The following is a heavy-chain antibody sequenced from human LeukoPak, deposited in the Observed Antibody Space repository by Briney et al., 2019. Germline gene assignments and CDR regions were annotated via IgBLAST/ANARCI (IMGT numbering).Heavy chain of an antibody. Sequence: ASVKVSCKASGYTFTGYYMHWVRQAPGQGLEWMGWINPNSGGTNYAQKFQGRVTMTRDKSISTAYLQWSSLKASDTAMYYCARPSSSWVIDYWGQGTLVTVSS. CDR3: ARPSSSWVIDY. J-gene: IGHJ4*02. CDR2: INPNSGGT. CDR1: GYTFTGYY. D-gene: IGHD6-6*01. V-gene: IGHV1-2*02.